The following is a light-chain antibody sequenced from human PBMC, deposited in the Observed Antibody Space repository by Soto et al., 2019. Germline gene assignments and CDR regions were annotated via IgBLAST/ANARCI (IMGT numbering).Light chain of an antibody. CDR1: SSDVGGYNY. Sequence: SVLTQPPSASASPGQSVTISCTGTSSDVGGYNYVSWYQQQPGKAPKLIIYEVTKRPSGVPDRFSGSKSGNTASLTVSGLQAEDEADYYCSSYAGSNIFYVFGTGTKVTVL. CDR2: EVT. J-gene: IGLJ1*01. V-gene: IGLV2-8*01. CDR3: SSYAGSNIFYV.